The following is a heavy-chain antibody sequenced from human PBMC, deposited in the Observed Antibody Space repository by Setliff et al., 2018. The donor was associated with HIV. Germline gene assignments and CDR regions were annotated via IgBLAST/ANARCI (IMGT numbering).Heavy chain of an antibody. J-gene: IGHJ1*01. Sequence: PGGSLRLSCAASGFTFSSYAVSWVRQVPGQGLEWVSAVIGSGDSTYYADSVEGRFTISRDNSKNTLYLRMNSLRAEDTAVYYCAQAQTSVSGSYYQYLQHWGQGTLVTVSS. D-gene: IGHD3-10*01. V-gene: IGHV3-23*01. CDR2: VIGSGDST. CDR1: GFTFSSYA. CDR3: AQAQTSVSGSYYQYLQH.